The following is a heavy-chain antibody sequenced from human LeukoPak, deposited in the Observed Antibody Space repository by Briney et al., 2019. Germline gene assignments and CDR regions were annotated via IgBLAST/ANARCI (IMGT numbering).Heavy chain of an antibody. CDR3: ARDGGQLDDY. V-gene: IGHV3-30*03. CDR2: ISYDGSNK. J-gene: IGHJ4*02. Sequence: GRSLRLSCAASGFTFSSYGMHWVRQAPGKGLEWVAVISYDGSNKYYVDSVKGRFTISRNNSKNTLYLQMNSLRAEDTAVYYCARDGGQLDDYWGQGTLVTVSS. D-gene: IGHD6-6*01. CDR1: GFTFSSYG.